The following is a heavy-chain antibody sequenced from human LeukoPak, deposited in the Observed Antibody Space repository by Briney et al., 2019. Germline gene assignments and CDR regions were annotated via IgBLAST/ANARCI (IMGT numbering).Heavy chain of an antibody. CDR3: ARGYYYDSSGILGDFDY. D-gene: IGHD3-22*01. Sequence: PSETLSLTCTVSGGSISSSSYYWGWIRQPPGKGLEWIGSIYYSGSTYYNPSLKSRVTISVDTSKNQFSLKLSSVTAADTAVYYCARGYYYDSSGILGDFDYWGQGTLVTVSS. CDR1: GGSISSSSYY. V-gene: IGHV4-39*01. J-gene: IGHJ4*02. CDR2: IYYSGST.